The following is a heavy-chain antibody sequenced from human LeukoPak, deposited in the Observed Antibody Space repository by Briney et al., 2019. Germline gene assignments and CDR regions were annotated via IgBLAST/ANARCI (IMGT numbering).Heavy chain of an antibody. CDR3: ARDPTIEVAGSP. J-gene: IGHJ5*02. Sequence: ETGGSLRLSCAASGFTVSSNYMSWVRQAPGKGLEWVSVIYSSGNTYYADSVTGRFTISRDNSKNTLYLQMNSLRAEDTAVYYCARDPTIEVAGSPWGQGTLVTVSS. CDR2: IYSSGNT. CDR1: GFTVSSNY. D-gene: IGHD6-19*01. V-gene: IGHV3-53*01.